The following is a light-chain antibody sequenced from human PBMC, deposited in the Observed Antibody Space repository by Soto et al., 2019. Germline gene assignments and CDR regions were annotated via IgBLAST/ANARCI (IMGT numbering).Light chain of an antibody. CDR3: QQYMSYS. J-gene: IGKJ1*01. Sequence: DIQMTQSPSTLSASVGDRVTITCRASQSISGWLAWYQQKPEKAPKLLIYDVSSLESGVPSRFSGSGPGTEFTLAISSLQPDDFATYYCQQYMSYSFGQGTKVDIK. CDR1: QSISGW. V-gene: IGKV1-5*01. CDR2: DVS.